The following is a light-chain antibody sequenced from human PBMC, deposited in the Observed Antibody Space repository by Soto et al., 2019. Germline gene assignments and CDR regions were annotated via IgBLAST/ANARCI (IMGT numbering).Light chain of an antibody. Sequence: QSVLTQPPSASGSARQSVTISCTGTSSEVGAYKYVSWYQQYPGKAPKLMIYEVTKRPSGVPDRFSGSKSGNTASLTVSGLQAEDEADYYCTSYVGNDIWVFGGGTKLTVL. V-gene: IGLV2-8*01. CDR2: EVT. J-gene: IGLJ3*02. CDR3: TSYVGNDIWV. CDR1: SSEVGAYKY.